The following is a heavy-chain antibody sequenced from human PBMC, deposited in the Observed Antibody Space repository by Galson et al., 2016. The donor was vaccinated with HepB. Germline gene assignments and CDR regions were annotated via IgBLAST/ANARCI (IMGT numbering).Heavy chain of an antibody. CDR3: ARDFWSGYWPYYFDY. CDR1: GFTFGDYA. D-gene: IGHD3-3*01. J-gene: IGHJ4*02. Sequence: SLRLSCAASGFTFGDYAMNWFRQAPGKGLEWVGFIRFKAYGGTTEYAASVKGRFTISGDDSNSIAYLQMNSLKTEDTAVYYCARDFWSGYWPYYFDYWGQGTLVTVSS. CDR2: IRFKAYGGTT. V-gene: IGHV3-49*03.